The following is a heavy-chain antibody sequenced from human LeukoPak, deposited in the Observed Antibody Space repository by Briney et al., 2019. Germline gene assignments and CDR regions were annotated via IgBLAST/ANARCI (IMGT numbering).Heavy chain of an antibody. D-gene: IGHD3-22*01. V-gene: IGHV4-59*01. CDR3: ARDGVGYHDGTGYYSWFDP. J-gene: IGHJ5*02. CDR1: GGSISGYY. Sequence: SETLTLTCTVSGGSISGYYWSWIRQPPGKGLEWIGYIYYTGTTSYNPSLKSRVTISIDTSKNQFSLRLSSATAADTAVYYCARDGVGYHDGTGYYSWFDPWGQGTLVTVSS. CDR2: IYYTGTT.